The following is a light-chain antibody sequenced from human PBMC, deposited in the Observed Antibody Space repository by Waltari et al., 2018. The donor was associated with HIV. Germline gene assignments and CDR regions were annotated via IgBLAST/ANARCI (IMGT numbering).Light chain of an antibody. V-gene: IGKV4-1*01. J-gene: IGKJ4*01. CDR3: QQTYTIPPT. CDR2: WAS. CDR1: QSVFYSSNNKNY. Sequence: DIVMTQSPESLAVSLGERATIKCKSSQSVFYSSNNKNYLSWYQQKPGPPPKLIMYWASSRQSEGPDRFSGSGSGTDFTLTISSLQAEDVAVYFCQQTYTIPPTFGGGTKVEIK.